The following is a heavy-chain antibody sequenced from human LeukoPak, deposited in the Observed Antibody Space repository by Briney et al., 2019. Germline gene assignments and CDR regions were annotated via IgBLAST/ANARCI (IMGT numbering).Heavy chain of an antibody. CDR2: ISTSGSEM. D-gene: IGHD5-24*01. V-gene: IGHV3-48*03. CDR1: GFILSTYE. Sequence: SGGSLRLSCAASGFILSTYEMNWVRQAPGKGLEWVSYISTSGSEMYYSDSVKGRFTISRDNSNNSLYLQMNSLRAEDTAIYYCATCRDGYNLLDYWGQGTLVTVSS. CDR3: ATCRDGYNLLDY. J-gene: IGHJ4*02.